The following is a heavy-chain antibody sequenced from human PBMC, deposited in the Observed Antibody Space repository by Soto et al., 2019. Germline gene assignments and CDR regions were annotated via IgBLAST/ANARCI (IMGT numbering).Heavy chain of an antibody. J-gene: IGHJ6*01. V-gene: IGHV3-11*01. CDR1: GFSFSDYS. D-gene: IGHD2-2*01. CDR2: ISNTAITD. Sequence: QVHLVESGGDLVKPGGSLRLSCVASGFSFSDYSMTWMRQAPGGGLDFVAFISNTAITDSYADSVKGRFTISRDNARHSVYLQLDILRAEDAEVYYCARHLHQMLSRKHYLFQLVVWGTGTTVTV. CDR3: ARHLHQMLSRKHYLFQLVV.